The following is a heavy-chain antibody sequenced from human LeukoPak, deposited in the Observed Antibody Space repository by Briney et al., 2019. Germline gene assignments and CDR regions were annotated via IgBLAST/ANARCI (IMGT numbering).Heavy chain of an antibody. V-gene: IGHV1-69*13. J-gene: IGHJ4*02. CDR1: GGTFSSYA. CDR3: ARETGYAYGRAPLDY. D-gene: IGHD5-18*01. CDR2: IIPIFGTA. Sequence: SVKVSCKASGGTFSSYAISWVRQAPGQGLEWMGGIIPIFGTANYAQKFQGRVTITADESTSTAYMEPSSLRSEDTAVYYCARETGYAYGRAPLDYWGQGTLVTVSS.